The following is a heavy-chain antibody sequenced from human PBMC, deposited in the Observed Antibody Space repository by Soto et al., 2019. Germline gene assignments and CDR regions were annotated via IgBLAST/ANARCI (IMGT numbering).Heavy chain of an antibody. CDR1: GGSFRGYW. Sequence: SETLSLTCAVYGGSFRGYWWSWIRQSPGKGLERIGEINQSGDTNYNPSLKSRIIISVDTSKKQFSLNLRSVTAADTAVYYCARVRRGIIMARNYYKGMDVWGQGTTVTVSS. J-gene: IGHJ6*02. CDR2: INQSGDT. CDR3: ARVRRGIIMARNYYKGMDV. D-gene: IGHD3-10*01. V-gene: IGHV4-34*01.